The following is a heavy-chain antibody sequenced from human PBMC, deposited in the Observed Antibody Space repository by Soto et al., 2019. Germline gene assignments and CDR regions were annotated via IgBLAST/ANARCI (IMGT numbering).Heavy chain of an antibody. CDR3: ARDPVRGLGIAFDI. CDR1: GFTFNNYG. CDR2: ISGSGDTT. V-gene: IGHV3-23*01. D-gene: IGHD4-17*01. Sequence: EAQLLASGGGLVQPGGSLRLSCVSSGFTFNNYGMSWVRQAPGKGLEWVSSISGSGDTTYYAASVKGRFTISRDNAKDMLYGYMNSLRAEDTAVYYCARDPVRGLGIAFDIWGRGTVLTGSS. J-gene: IGHJ3*02.